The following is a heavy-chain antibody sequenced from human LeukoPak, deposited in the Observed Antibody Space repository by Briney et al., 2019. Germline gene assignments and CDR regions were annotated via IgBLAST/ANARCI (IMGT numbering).Heavy chain of an antibody. D-gene: IGHD3-10*01. CDR2: INPSGGST. V-gene: IGHV1-46*01. CDR1: GYTFTSYY. J-gene: IGHJ5*02. CDR3: ARERYYYGSGSRNWFDP. Sequence: ASGKVSCKASGYTFTSYYMHWVRQAPGQGLEWMGIINPSGGSTSYAQKFQGRVTMTRDTSTSTVYMELSSLRSEDTAVYYCARERYYYGSGSRNWFDPWGQGTLVTVSS.